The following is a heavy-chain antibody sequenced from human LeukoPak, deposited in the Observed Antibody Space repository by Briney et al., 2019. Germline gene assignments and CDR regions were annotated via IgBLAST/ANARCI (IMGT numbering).Heavy chain of an antibody. J-gene: IGHJ3*02. CDR3: ARGEMATILDAFDI. V-gene: IGHV4-39*07. CDR1: GGPISSSSYY. D-gene: IGHD5-24*01. CDR2: INYSGTT. Sequence: SETLSLTCTVSGGPISSSSYYWGWIWQPPGKGLEWIASINYSGTTYYNPSLKSRVTISIDTSKNQFSLKLRSVTAADTAVYYCARGEMATILDAFDIWGQGTMVTVSS.